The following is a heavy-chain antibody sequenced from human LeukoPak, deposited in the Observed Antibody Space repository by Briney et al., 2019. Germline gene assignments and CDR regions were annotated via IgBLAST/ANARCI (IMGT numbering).Heavy chain of an antibody. D-gene: IGHD3-22*01. CDR1: GFTFSSCA. CDR3: ARDYYDSSGSYYYYGMDV. V-gene: IGHV3-30*04. CDR2: ISYDGSNK. J-gene: IGHJ6*02. Sequence: GRSLRLSCAASGFTFSSCAMHWVRQAPGKGLEWVAVISYDGSNKYYAASVKGRFTISRDNSKNTLYLQMNSLRAEDTAVYYCARDYYDSSGSYYYYGMDVWGQGTTVTVSS.